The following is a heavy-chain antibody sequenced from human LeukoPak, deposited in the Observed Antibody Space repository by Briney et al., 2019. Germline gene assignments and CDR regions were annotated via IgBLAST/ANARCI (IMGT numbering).Heavy chain of an antibody. V-gene: IGHV4-34*01. J-gene: IGHJ5*02. CDR1: GRSFSGYY. Sequence: PSETLSLTCAVYGRSFSGYYWSWIRQPPGKGLEWIGEINHSGSTNYNPSLKSRVTISVDTSKNQFSLKLSSVTAADTAVYYCASLRPATSPGGEDWFDPWGQGTLVTVSS. D-gene: IGHD1-26*01. CDR3: ASLRPATSPGGEDWFDP. CDR2: INHSGST.